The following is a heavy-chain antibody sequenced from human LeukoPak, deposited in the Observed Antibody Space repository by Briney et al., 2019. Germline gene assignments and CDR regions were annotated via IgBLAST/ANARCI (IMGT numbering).Heavy chain of an antibody. V-gene: IGHV4-59*01. Sequence: PSETLSLTCTVSGDSISSFYWSWIRQPPGKGLEWIGYIYHNGITNYNPFLKSRVTISIDTSKTQFSLNVSSVTAADTAVYYCARMSRLSWTPYYFDYWSQGTLVIVSS. D-gene: IGHD3-16*01. CDR1: GDSISSFY. CDR2: IYHNGIT. J-gene: IGHJ4*02. CDR3: ARMSRLSWTPYYFDY.